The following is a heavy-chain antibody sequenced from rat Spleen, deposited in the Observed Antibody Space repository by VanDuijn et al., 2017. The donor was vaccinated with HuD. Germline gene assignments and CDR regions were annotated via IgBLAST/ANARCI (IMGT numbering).Heavy chain of an antibody. CDR1: GFTFRNYG. Sequence: EVQLMESGGGLVQPGRSLKLSCAASGFTFRNYGMHWIRQAPTKGLEWVASISPSGGTTYYRDSVKGRFTISRDNEKVTLFLQMDSLRSEDTATYYCTRPLYGGYSNWFAYWGQGTLVTVSS. V-gene: IGHV5-19*01. D-gene: IGHD1-11*01. CDR2: ISPSGGTT. CDR3: TRPLYGGYSNWFAY. J-gene: IGHJ3*01.